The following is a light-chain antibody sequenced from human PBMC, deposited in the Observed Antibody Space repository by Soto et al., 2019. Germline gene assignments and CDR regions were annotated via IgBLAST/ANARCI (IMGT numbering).Light chain of an antibody. CDR3: HQYNNWPPWT. CDR1: QGISSY. Sequence: AIRMTQSPSSFSASTGDRVTITCRASQGISSYLAWYQQKPGKAPKLLIYAASTLQSGVPSRFSGSGSGTDFTLTISSLQSEDFAVYYCHQYNNWPPWTFGQGTKVDIK. V-gene: IGKV1-8*01. J-gene: IGKJ1*01. CDR2: AAS.